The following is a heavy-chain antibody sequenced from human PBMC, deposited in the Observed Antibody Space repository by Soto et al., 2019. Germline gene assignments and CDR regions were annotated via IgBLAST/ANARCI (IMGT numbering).Heavy chain of an antibody. V-gene: IGHV3-64*01. CDR2: ISSNGVGT. CDR3: ARRARPDFYYMDV. CDR1: GFTLSGYA. D-gene: IGHD6-6*01. Sequence: PGESLKISCAASGFTLSGYAMDWVRQAPGKGLEYVSGISSNGVGTYYANSVQGRFTISRDNSRNTVYLQMGSLRPEDMAVYYCARRARPDFYYMDVWGKGTTDTVSS. J-gene: IGHJ6*03.